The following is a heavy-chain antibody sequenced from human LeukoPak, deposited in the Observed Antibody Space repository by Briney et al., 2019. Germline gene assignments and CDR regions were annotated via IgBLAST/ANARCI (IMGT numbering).Heavy chain of an antibody. Sequence: PSETLSLTCTVSGGSISSYYWSWIRQPPGKGLEWIGYIYYSGSTYYNPSLKSRVTISVDTSKNQFSLKLSSVTAADTAVYYCARARGPYSSGWYAYWGQGTLVTVSS. CDR3: ARARGPYSSGWYAY. V-gene: IGHV4-59*01. CDR2: IYYSGST. CDR1: GGSISSYY. D-gene: IGHD6-19*01. J-gene: IGHJ4*02.